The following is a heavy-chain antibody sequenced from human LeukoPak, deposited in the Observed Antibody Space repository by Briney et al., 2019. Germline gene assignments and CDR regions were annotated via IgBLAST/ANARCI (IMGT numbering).Heavy chain of an antibody. D-gene: IGHD6-13*01. V-gene: IGHV1-8*03. CDR1: GYTFTSYD. Sequence: SSVKVSCKASGYTFTSYDINWVRQATGQGLEWMGWMNPNSGNTGYAQKFQGRVTITRNTSISTAYMELSSLRSEDTAVYYCARGRRGYSSLLEGDYWGQGTLVTVSS. J-gene: IGHJ4*02. CDR3: ARGRRGYSSLLEGDY. CDR2: MNPNSGNT.